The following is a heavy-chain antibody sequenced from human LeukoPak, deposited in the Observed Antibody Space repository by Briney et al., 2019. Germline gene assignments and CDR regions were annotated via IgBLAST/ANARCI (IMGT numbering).Heavy chain of an antibody. Sequence: SETLSLTCTVSGGSISSYYWSWIRQPPGKGLEWIGYIYHSGSTYYNPSLKSRVTISVDRSKNQFSLKLSSVTAADTAVYYCARAPHRFLEWLLGYFDLWGRGTLVTVSS. J-gene: IGHJ2*01. CDR2: IYHSGST. D-gene: IGHD3-3*01. CDR3: ARAPHRFLEWLLGYFDL. CDR1: GGSISSYY. V-gene: IGHV4-59*12.